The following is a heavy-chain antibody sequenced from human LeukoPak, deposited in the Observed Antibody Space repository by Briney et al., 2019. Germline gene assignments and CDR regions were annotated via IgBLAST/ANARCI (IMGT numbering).Heavy chain of an antibody. J-gene: IGHJ4*02. Sequence: GGSLRLSCAASGFTFSSYSMNWVRQAPGKGLEWVSSISSSSSYIYYADSVKGRFTISRDNAKNSLYLQMNSLRAEDTAVYYCARVFPSLGFGELHYYFDYWGQGTLVTVSS. CDR1: GFTFSSYS. CDR2: ISSSSSYI. V-gene: IGHV3-21*01. CDR3: ARVFPSLGFGELHYYFDY. D-gene: IGHD3-10*01.